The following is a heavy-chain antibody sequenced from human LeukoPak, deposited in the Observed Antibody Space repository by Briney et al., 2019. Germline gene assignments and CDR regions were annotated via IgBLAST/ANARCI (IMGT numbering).Heavy chain of an antibody. J-gene: IGHJ4*02. D-gene: IGHD3-22*01. CDR3: ARALKNYYDSSGRLYYFDY. CDR2: ISAYNGNT. V-gene: IGHV1-18*01. CDR1: GYTFTSYG. Sequence: GASVKVSCKASGYTFTSYGISWVRQAPGQGLEWMGWISAYNGNTNYAQKLQGRVTMTTDTSTSTAYMELSSLRSEDTAVYYCARALKNYYDSSGRLYYFDYWGQGTLVTVSS.